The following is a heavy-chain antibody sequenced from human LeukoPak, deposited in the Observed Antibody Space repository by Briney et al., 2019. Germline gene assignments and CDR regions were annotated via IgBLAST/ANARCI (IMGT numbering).Heavy chain of an antibody. J-gene: IGHJ5*02. CDR1: GGSFSGYY. CDR3: ARGGIVVVPAAILHNWFDP. D-gene: IGHD2-2*01. Sequence: PSETLSLTCAVYGGSFSGYYWSWIRQPPGKGLEWIGEINHSGSTNYNPSLKSRVTISVDTSKNQFSLKLSSVTAADTAVYYCARGGIVVVPAAILHNWFDPWGQGTLVTVSS. CDR2: INHSGST. V-gene: IGHV4-34*01.